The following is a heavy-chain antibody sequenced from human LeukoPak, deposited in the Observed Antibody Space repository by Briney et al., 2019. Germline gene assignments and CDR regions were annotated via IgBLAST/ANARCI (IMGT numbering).Heavy chain of an antibody. Sequence: GGSLRLSCAASGFTFSSFSMHWVRQAPGKGLEWVSVISSDGSNKYYADSVKGRFTISRDDSKNTLYLQMNSLRAEDTAVYYCAKDLGRYRNNYFDYWGQGTLVTVSS. J-gene: IGHJ4*02. V-gene: IGHV3-30-3*01. CDR3: AKDLGRYRNNYFDY. CDR2: ISSDGSNK. D-gene: IGHD1-26*01. CDR1: GFTFSSFS.